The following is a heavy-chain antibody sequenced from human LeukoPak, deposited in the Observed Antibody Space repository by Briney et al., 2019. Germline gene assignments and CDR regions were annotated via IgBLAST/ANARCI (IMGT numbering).Heavy chain of an antibody. V-gene: IGHV4-59*01. Sequence: SETLSLTCTVSGGSIGGYYWSWIRQPPGKGLEWIGEINHSGSTNYNPSLKRRVTILVETSKNQFSLKVSSVTAADPAVYYCARGITNCSGGSCYSGAYYYYMAVWGKGTTVTISS. CDR1: GGSIGGYY. J-gene: IGHJ6*03. CDR2: INHSGST. D-gene: IGHD2-15*01. CDR3: ARGITNCSGGSCYSGAYYYYMAV.